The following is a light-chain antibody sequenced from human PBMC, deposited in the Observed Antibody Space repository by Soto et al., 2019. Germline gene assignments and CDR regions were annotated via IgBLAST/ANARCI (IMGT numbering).Light chain of an antibody. CDR3: QQYNQWPLT. CDR2: GAS. V-gene: IGKV3-15*01. CDR1: QSVNSY. J-gene: IGKJ4*01. Sequence: ETVMTQSRTTLSVSPGERATLSCRAGQSVNSYLAWYQQKPGQAPRLLIRGASARATGIPARFSGSGSGTEVTLTISSLQSEDFAVYYCQQYNQWPLTFGGGTKVEI.